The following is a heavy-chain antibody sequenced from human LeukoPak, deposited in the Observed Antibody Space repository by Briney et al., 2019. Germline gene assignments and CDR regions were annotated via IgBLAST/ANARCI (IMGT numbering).Heavy chain of an antibody. CDR1: GFIFA. CDR3: ARESETSGWYDY. D-gene: IGHD6-19*01. V-gene: IGHV3-43*02. CDR2: ISGDGGST. J-gene: IGHJ4*02. Sequence: GGSLRLSCAAPGFIFAIHWVRQAPRKGLEWVSLISGDGGSTFYADSVRGRFTISRDNTRKSLSLQMSSQRSEDTALYYCARESETSGWYDYWGQGTLVTVSS.